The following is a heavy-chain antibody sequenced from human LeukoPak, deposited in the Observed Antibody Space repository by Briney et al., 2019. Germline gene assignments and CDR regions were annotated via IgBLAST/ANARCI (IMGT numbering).Heavy chain of an antibody. J-gene: IGHJ5*02. CDR3: ASSGYSSGWSPGNWFDP. D-gene: IGHD6-19*01. V-gene: IGHV4-34*01. CDR1: GGSFSGYY. Sequence: PSETLSLTCAVYGGSFSGYYWSWIRQPPGKGLEWIGEINHSGSTNYNPSLKSRVTISVDTSKNQFSLKLSSVTAADTAVYYCASSGYSSGWSPGNWFDPWGQGTLVTVSS. CDR2: INHSGST.